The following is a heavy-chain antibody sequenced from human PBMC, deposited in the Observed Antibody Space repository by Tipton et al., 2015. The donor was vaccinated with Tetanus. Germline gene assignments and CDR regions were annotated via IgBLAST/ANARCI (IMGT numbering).Heavy chain of an antibody. Sequence: SLRLSCAASGLTFSSAWLSWVRQAPGKGLEWVGRIKSKTDGGTTEYAAPVKGRFILLRDDSKNTMYLQMNSLRTEDTAVYYCTTRRPFGDNRYGGQGTLVSVSS. V-gene: IGHV3-15*01. D-gene: IGHD3-3*01. CDR1: GLTFSSAW. CDR3: TTRRPFGDNRY. CDR2: IKSKTDGGTT. J-gene: IGHJ4*02.